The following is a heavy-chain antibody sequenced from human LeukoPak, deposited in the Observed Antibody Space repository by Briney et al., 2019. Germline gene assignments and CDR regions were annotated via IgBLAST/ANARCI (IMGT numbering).Heavy chain of an antibody. V-gene: IGHV4-34*01. J-gene: IGHJ6*02. CDR2: INHSGST. Sequence: SETLSLTCAVYGGSFSGYYWSWIRQPPGKGLEWIGEINHSGSTNYNPSLKSRVTISVDTSKNQFSLKLSSVTAADTAVYYCAREWSGSYSPGPSGYVMDVWGQGTTVTVSS. D-gene: IGHD3-10*01. CDR1: GGSFSGYY. CDR3: AREWSGSYSPGPSGYVMDV.